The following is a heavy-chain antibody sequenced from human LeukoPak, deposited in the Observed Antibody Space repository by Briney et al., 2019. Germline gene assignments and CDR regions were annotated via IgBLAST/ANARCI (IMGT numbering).Heavy chain of an antibody. CDR1: GGSLSSYY. V-gene: IGHV4-59*01. Sequence: SETLSLTCTVSGGSLSSYYWSWLRQPPGKGPEWIGYIYYSGSTNYNPSLKSRVTISVDTSKNQFSLKLSSVTAADTAVYYCARQKDYYDSSGYIRYYFDNWGQGTLVTVSS. J-gene: IGHJ4*02. CDR2: IYYSGST. D-gene: IGHD3-22*01. CDR3: ARQKDYYDSSGYIRYYFDN.